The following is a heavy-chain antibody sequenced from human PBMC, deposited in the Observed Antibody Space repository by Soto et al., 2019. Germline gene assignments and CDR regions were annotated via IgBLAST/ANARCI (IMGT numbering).Heavy chain of an antibody. V-gene: IGHV1-24*01. CDR3: ATAPEGNYYGSGYYYYYGMDV. CDR1: GYTLTELS. Sequence: ASVKVSCKVSGYTLTELSMHWVRQAPGKGLEWMGGFDPEDGETIYAQKFQGRVTMTEDTSTDTAYMELSSLRSEDTAVYYCATAPEGNYYGSGYYYYYGMDVWGQGTTVTVSS. CDR2: FDPEDGET. D-gene: IGHD3-10*01. J-gene: IGHJ6*02.